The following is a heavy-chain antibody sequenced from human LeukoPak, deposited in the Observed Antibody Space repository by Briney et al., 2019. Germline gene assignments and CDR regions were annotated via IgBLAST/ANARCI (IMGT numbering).Heavy chain of an antibody. CDR3: ARGGVATIEDYGDYETVSSFDH. CDR1: GGTFSSYA. D-gene: IGHD4-17*01. Sequence: SVKVSCKASGGTFSSYAISWVRQAPGQGLEWMGRIIPIFGIANYAQKFQGRVTITGDKSTSTAYMEMSSLRSEDTAVYYCARGGVATIEDYGDYETVSSFDHWGQGTLVTVSS. V-gene: IGHV1-69*10. J-gene: IGHJ5*02. CDR2: IIPIFGIA.